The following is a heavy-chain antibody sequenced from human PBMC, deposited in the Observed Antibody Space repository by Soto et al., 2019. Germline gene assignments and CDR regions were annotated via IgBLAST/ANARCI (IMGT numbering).Heavy chain of an antibody. CDR2: INPNSGGT. CDR1: GYTFTGYY. Sequence: QVQLVQSGAEVKKPGASVKVSCKASGYTFTGYYMHWVRQAPGQGLEWMGWINPNSGGTNYAQKFQGRVTMTRATSISTAYMELSRLRSDDTAVYYCARDRSPYGSGSCCSFDPWGQGTLVTVSS. J-gene: IGHJ5*02. CDR3: ARDRSPYGSGSCCSFDP. D-gene: IGHD3-10*01. V-gene: IGHV1-2*02.